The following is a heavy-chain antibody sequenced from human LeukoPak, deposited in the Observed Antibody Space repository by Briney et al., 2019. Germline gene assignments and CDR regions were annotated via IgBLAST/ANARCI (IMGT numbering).Heavy chain of an antibody. J-gene: IGHJ4*02. V-gene: IGHV3-21*01. Sequence: GGSLRLSCAASGFTFSSYTMNWVRQAPGKGLEWVSSISSDSNYIYYADSVKGRFTISRDNAENSLYLQMDSLRAEDTAVYYCARGRFGSCWGQGTLVTVSS. CDR1: GFTFSSYT. CDR3: ARGRFGSC. CDR2: ISSDSNYI. D-gene: IGHD3-3*01.